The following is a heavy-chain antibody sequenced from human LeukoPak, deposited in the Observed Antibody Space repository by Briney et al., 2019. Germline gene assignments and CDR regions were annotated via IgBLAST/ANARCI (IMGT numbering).Heavy chain of an antibody. V-gene: IGHV3-23*01. CDR1: GFTFSIYA. Sequence: GGSLRLSCAASGFTFSIYAMSWVRQAPGKGLEWVSGISGSGGSTYYADSVKGRFTISRDNSKNTLYLQMNSLRAEDTAVYYCARTDSSGYYYDYWGQGTLVTVSS. D-gene: IGHD3-22*01. CDR3: ARTDSSGYYYDY. CDR2: ISGSGGST. J-gene: IGHJ4*02.